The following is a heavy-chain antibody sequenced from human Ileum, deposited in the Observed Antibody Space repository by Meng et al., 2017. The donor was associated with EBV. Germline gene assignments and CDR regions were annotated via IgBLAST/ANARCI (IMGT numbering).Heavy chain of an antibody. CDR1: GYTFTRYG. Sequence: QVQVVQSGAWVKKPGASVKVSCKASGYTFTRYGISWVRQAPGQGLEWMGWFSVYNGNTIYAQKLQDRVTMTTDTSTSTAYMELRSLRSDDTAVYYCARGQNYYGSGSLIDYWGQGTLVTVSS. CDR3: ARGQNYYGSGSLIDY. J-gene: IGHJ4*02. V-gene: IGHV1-18*01. D-gene: IGHD3-10*01. CDR2: FSVYNGNT.